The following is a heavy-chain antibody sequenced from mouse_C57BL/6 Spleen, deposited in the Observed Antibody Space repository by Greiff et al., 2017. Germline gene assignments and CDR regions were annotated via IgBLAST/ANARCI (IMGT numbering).Heavy chain of an antibody. Sequence: QVQLQQPGAELVRPGTSVKLSCTASGYNFTSYCMHWVKPRPGQGLEWIGVIDPSDSYTNYNQKFKGKATWTVDPSSSTAYMQLSSLTSEDSAVCDCARGHYYGGSYWYFGGWGTGTTVTV. CDR2: IDPSDSYT. CDR1: GYNFTSYC. V-gene: IGHV1-59*01. J-gene: IGHJ1*03. CDR3: ARGHYYGGSYWYFGG. D-gene: IGHD1-2*01.